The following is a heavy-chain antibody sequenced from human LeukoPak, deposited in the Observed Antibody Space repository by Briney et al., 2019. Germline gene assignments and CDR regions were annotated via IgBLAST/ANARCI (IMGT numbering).Heavy chain of an antibody. J-gene: IGHJ4*02. CDR1: GFTFSNAW. V-gene: IGHV3-15*01. Sequence: GGSLRLSCAASGFTFSNAWMRWVRQAPGKGLEWVGRIKSKTDGGTADYAAPVKGRFTISRDDSKNTLYLRMNSLKTEDTAVCYCTTARGGSGSKTEDYFDYWGQGTLVTVSS. CDR3: TTARGGSGSKTEDYFDY. CDR2: IKSKTDGGTA. D-gene: IGHD3-10*01.